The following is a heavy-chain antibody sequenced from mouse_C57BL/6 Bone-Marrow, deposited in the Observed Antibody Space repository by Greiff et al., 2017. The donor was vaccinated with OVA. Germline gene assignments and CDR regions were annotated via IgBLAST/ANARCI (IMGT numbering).Heavy chain of an antibody. CDR1: GYTFTDYE. D-gene: IGHD2-5*01. V-gene: IGHV1-15*01. CDR3: TRGYSNYNAMDY. Sequence: VKLQESGAELVRPGASVTLSCKASGYTFTDYEMHWVKQTPVHGLEWIGAIDPETGGTDYNQKFTGKAILTADKSSTTAYMELRSRTSEDSAVYYCTRGYSNYNAMDYWGQGTSVTVSS. J-gene: IGHJ4*01. CDR2: IDPETGGT.